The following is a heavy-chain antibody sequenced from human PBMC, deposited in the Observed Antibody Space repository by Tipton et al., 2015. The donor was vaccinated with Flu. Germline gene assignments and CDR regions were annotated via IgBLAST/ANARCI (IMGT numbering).Heavy chain of an antibody. CDR3: ARVSPGVESWFDP. V-gene: IGHV4-39*07. D-gene: IGHD3-3*01. Sequence: TLSLTCSVSGDSMTSSRYYWGWIRQPPGKGLEWIGSIFHSGSTYYNPSLKSRVTISVDTSKNQFSLKLISVTGADTAVYYCARVSPGVESWFDPWGQGTLVTVSS. CDR2: IFHSGST. J-gene: IGHJ5*02. CDR1: GDSMTSSRYY.